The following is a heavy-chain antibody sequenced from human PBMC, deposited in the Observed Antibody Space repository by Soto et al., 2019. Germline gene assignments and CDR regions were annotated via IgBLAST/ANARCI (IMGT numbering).Heavy chain of an antibody. D-gene: IGHD1-26*01. J-gene: IGHJ4*02. Sequence: QVQLVESGGGVVQPGRSLRLSCAASGFTFSNYPLHWVRQAPGKGLEWVAVISYDATTKYYADSVKGRFTISRDNSKNTLYLQMNSLGAEDTAVYYCARDPLVGAPDYFDYWGQGTLVTVSS. V-gene: IGHV3-30-3*01. CDR2: ISYDATTK. CDR3: ARDPLVGAPDYFDY. CDR1: GFTFSNYP.